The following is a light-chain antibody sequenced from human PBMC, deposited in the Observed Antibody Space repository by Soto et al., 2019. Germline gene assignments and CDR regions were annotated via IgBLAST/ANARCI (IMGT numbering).Light chain of an antibody. CDR3: QQRAVSPLT. CDR1: QSVTNNY. J-gene: IGKJ1*01. V-gene: IGKV3-20*01. CDR2: DAS. Sequence: EIVVTQSPGTLSLSPGERATLSCRASQSVTNNYVVWYQQKPGQAPRLLIHDASSRATGIPDRFSGSGSGTDCTRPSSRLPLEDFAVYYCQQRAVSPLTFGQGTRVDIK.